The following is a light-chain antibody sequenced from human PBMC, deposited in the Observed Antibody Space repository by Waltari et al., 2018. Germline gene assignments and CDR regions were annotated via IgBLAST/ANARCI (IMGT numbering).Light chain of an antibody. V-gene: IGLV2-18*02. CDR2: EVN. Sequence: QSALPQPPSVSGSPGQAVAIPCTGTPGDIGTYNRFSWYRQTPGTAPTLILFEVNNRPSGVPDRFSGSKSADTAFLIISGLQPEDEAHFYCSSYVDTNLVVFGGGTKVTVL. CDR3: SSYVDTNLVV. J-gene: IGLJ2*01. CDR1: PGDIGTYNR.